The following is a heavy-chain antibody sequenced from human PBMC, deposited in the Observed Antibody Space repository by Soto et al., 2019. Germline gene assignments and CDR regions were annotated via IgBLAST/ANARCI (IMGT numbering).Heavy chain of an antibody. Sequence: SGPTLVNPTQTLTLTCTFSGFSLSTSGMRVSWIRQPPGKALEWLAHIDWDDDKLYNTSLNTRLTISKDTSKNQVVLTMTNMDPVDTATYYCARTPRRCSSTNCYVAMDVWGQGTTVTVSS. J-gene: IGHJ6*02. CDR1: GFSLSTSGMR. D-gene: IGHD2-2*01. CDR3: ARTPRRCSSTNCYVAMDV. V-gene: IGHV2-70*04. CDR2: IDWDDDK.